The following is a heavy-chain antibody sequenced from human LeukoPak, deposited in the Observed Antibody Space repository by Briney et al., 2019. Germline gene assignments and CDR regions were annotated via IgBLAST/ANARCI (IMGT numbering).Heavy chain of an antibody. D-gene: IGHD4-23*01. CDR2: LWYDGSNK. J-gene: IGHJ4*02. CDR1: GFTFSSYG. Sequence: PGGSLRLSCAASGFTFSSYGMHWVRQTPGKGLEWVAVLWYDGSNKYYADSVKGRFTISRDNSKNTLYLQMNSLRAEDTAVYYCARAPLSTVVTHLDYWGQGTLVTVSS. V-gene: IGHV3-33*01. CDR3: ARAPLSTVVTHLDY.